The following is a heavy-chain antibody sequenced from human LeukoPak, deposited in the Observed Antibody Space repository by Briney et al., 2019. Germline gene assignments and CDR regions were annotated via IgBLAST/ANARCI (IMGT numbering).Heavy chain of an antibody. CDR3: ARGSTIFGVVIKRGWFDP. CDR2: INHSGST. D-gene: IGHD3-3*01. CDR1: GGSISSGGYS. Sequence: SQTLSLTCAVSGGSISSGGYSWSWIRQPPGKGLEWIGEINHSGSTNYNPSLKSRVTISVDTSKNQFSLKLSSVTAADTAVYYCARGSTIFGVVIKRGWFDPWGQGTLVTVSS. J-gene: IGHJ5*02. V-gene: IGHV4-30-2*01.